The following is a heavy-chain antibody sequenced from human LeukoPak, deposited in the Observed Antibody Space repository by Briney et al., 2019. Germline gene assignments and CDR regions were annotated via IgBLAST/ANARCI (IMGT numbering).Heavy chain of an antibody. J-gene: IGHJ5*02. CDR2: IYYSGST. CDR3: AREAVGYCSGTSCTEGWLDP. D-gene: IGHD2-2*01. V-gene: IGHV4-61*01. CDR1: GGSVSSGTYY. Sequence: SETLSLTCTVSGGSVSSGTYYWSRIRQPPGKGLEWIGYIYYSGSTNYNPSLKSRVTISVDTSKNQFSLKLSSVTTADTAVYYCAREAVGYCSGTSCTEGWLDPWGQGTLVTVPS.